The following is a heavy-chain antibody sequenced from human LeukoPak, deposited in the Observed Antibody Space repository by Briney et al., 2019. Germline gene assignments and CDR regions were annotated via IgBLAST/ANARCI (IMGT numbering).Heavy chain of an antibody. V-gene: IGHV4-39*07. CDR1: GGSISSRSYY. D-gene: IGHD7-27*01. Sequence: SETLSLTCTVSGGSISSRSYYWGWIRQPPGKGLERIGNICYSGNTYYNPSLKSRVTISVDTSKNQFSLKLNSVTAADTAMYYCGWGPDAFDIWGQGTMVTVSS. CDR2: ICYSGNT. J-gene: IGHJ3*02. CDR3: GWGPDAFDI.